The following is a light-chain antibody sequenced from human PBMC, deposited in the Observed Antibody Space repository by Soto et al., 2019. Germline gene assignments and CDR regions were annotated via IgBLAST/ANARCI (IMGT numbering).Light chain of an antibody. CDR1: QSVSTF. V-gene: IGKV3-11*01. CDR2: DTF. J-gene: IGKJ5*01. CDR3: HQRARWPMP. Sequence: EVVLTQSPATLSMSPGERVTLSCRASQSVSTFVAWYQHKPGQAPRPVIYDTFKRAPGVPDRFSGGGSGTDFSLTISSLEPEDFAVYYCHQRARWPMPFVQGTRLELK.